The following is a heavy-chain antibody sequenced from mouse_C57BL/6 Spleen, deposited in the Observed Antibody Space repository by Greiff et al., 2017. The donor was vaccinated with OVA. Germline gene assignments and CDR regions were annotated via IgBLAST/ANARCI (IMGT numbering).Heavy chain of an antibody. CDR1: GYAFSSSW. CDR2: IYPGDGDT. D-gene: IGHD1-1*01. J-gene: IGHJ2*01. Sequence: VKVVESGPELVKPGASVKISCKASGYAFSSSWMNWVKQRPGKGLEWIGRIYPGDGDTNYNGKFKGKATLTADKSSSTAYMQLSSLTSEDSAVYFCARGDGSRAYFDYWGQGTTLTVSS. CDR3: ARGDGSRAYFDY. V-gene: IGHV1-82*01.